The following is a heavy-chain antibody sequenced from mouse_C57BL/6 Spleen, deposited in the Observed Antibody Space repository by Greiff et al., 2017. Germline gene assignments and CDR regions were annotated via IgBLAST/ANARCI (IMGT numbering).Heavy chain of an antibody. D-gene: IGHD1-2*01. J-gene: IGHJ2*01. V-gene: IGHV1-61*01. Sequence: QVQLQQPGAELVRPGSSVKLSCKASGYTFTSYWMDWVKQRPGQGLEWIGNIYPSDSETHYNQKFKDKATLTVDKSSSTAYIQLSSLTSEDSAVYYCARAGGGTADYWGQGTTLTVSS. CDR1: GYTFTSYW. CDR2: IYPSDSET. CDR3: ARAGGGTADY.